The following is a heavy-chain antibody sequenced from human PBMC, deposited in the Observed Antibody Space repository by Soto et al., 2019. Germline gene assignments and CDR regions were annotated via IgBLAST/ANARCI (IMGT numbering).Heavy chain of an antibody. CDR2: IIPILGIA. D-gene: IGHD4-17*01. J-gene: IGHJ4*02. V-gene: IGHV1-69*02. Sequence: ASVKVSCKASGGSFSSYTISRVPQAPGQGLEWMGRIIPILGIANCAQKYQGRVSITADESTSTAYMELSSLRAEDTAVYYCAKAARLSPVTPLAYWAKGTLVPVPS. CDR1: GGSFSSYT. CDR3: AKAARLSPVTPLAY.